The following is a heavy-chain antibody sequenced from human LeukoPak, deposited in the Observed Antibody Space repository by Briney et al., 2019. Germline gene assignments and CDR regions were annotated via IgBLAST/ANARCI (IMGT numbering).Heavy chain of an antibody. D-gene: IGHD5-18*01. Sequence: SETLSLTCAVYGGSFSGYYWSWIRQPPGKGLEWIGEINHSGSTYYNPSLKSRVTISVDTSKNQFSLKLSSVTAADTAVYYCAREGGAKTATPSAIDYWGQGTLVTVS. V-gene: IGHV4-34*09. J-gene: IGHJ4*02. CDR2: INHSGST. CDR3: AREGGAKTATPSAIDY. CDR1: GGSFSGYY.